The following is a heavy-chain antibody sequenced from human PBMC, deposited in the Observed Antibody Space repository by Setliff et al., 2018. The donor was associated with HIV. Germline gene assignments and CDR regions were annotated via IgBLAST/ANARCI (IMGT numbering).Heavy chain of an antibody. J-gene: IGHJ4*02. CDR2: IYSTGST. Sequence: SETLSLTCTVSGASITSHYWSWIRQSPGRELEWIGYIYSTGSTNYNPSLQSRVSISMGASKNKFSLKVTSVTSADTAVYYCAKGAGFYGDYTFDYWGQGNLVT. CDR1: GASITSHY. D-gene: IGHD4-17*01. V-gene: IGHV4-59*11. CDR3: AKGAGFYGDYTFDY.